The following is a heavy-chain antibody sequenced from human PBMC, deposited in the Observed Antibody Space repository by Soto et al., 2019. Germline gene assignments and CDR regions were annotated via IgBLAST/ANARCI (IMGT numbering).Heavy chain of an antibody. CDR3: ASLYCSSTSCHNDY. Sequence: QVQLVQSGAEVKKPGASAKVSCKASGYTFTSYGISWVRQAPGQGREWMGWISAYNGNTNYAQKLQGRVTMTTDTSTSTAYIELKSLRSNETDVYYCASLYCSSTSCHNDYWGQRTLVTGSS. CDR1: GYTFTSYG. J-gene: IGHJ4*02. V-gene: IGHV1-18*01. CDR2: ISAYNGNT. D-gene: IGHD2-2*01.